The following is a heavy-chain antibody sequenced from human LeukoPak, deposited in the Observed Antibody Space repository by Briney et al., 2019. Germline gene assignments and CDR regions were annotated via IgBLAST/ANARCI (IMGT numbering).Heavy chain of an antibody. D-gene: IGHD3-22*01. J-gene: IGHJ5*02. Sequence: ASVKVSCKASGYTFTSYAMHWVRQAPGQRLEWMGWINAGNGNTKYSQKFQGRVTITRDTSASTAYMELSSLRSEDTAVYYCARDGAYYDSSGYKSNWFDPWGQGTLVTVSS. CDR1: GYTFTSYA. CDR3: ARDGAYYDSSGYKSNWFDP. V-gene: IGHV1-3*01. CDR2: INAGNGNT.